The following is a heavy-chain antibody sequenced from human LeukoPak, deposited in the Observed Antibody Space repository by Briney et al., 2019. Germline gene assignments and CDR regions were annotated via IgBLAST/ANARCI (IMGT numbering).Heavy chain of an antibody. J-gene: IGHJ4*02. Sequence: ASVKVSCKTSGYIFTMYGISWVRQAPGQGLEWMGWISGHNGNTNYAQKFQDRVTMTTDTSTTTGYLELRRLRSDDTAVYYCARDRNMYGIVNMFDNWGQGTLVTVSS. D-gene: IGHD1-26*01. CDR2: ISGHNGNT. V-gene: IGHV1-18*01. CDR3: ARDRNMYGIVNMFDN. CDR1: GYIFTMYG.